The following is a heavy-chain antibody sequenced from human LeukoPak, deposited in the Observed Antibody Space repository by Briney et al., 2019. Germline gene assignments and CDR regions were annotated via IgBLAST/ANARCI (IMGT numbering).Heavy chain of an antibody. D-gene: IGHD1-26*01. CDR3: ARELGGRFDY. J-gene: IGHJ4*02. CDR1: GFNFNIYA. V-gene: IGHV3-23*01. CDR2: IGNSGAIT. Sequence: GGSLRLSCAASGFNFNIYAMNWVRQPPGRGLEWVSGIGNSGAITSHAESVKGRFTISRDNSQNTLYLQMNSLRVEDTAVYYCARELGGRFDYWGQGTLVTVSS.